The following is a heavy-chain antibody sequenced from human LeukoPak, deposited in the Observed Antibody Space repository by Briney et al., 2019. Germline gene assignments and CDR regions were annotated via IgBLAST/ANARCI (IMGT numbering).Heavy chain of an antibody. D-gene: IGHD5-18*01. CDR1: GYTFTGYY. V-gene: IGHV1-2*02. Sequence: ASVKVSCKASGYTFTGYYMHWVRQAPGQGLEWMGWINPNSGGTNYAQKFQGRVTMTRDTSISTAYMELSRLRSDGTAVYYCARDRTGYSYVFDPWGQGTLVTVSS. J-gene: IGHJ5*02. CDR3: ARDRTGYSYVFDP. CDR2: INPNSGGT.